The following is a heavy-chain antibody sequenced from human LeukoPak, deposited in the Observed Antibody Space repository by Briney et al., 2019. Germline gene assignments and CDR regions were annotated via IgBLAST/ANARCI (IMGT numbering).Heavy chain of an antibody. D-gene: IGHD1-14*01. J-gene: IGHJ5*02. Sequence: GGSLRLSCAASGFTVSSNYMSWVRQAPGKGLEWVSVIYTGGNTYFADSVKGRFTISRDNSKNTLYLQMNNLRAEDTAVYYCARDLWGRGRYLDPWGQGTLVTVSS. V-gene: IGHV3-53*01. CDR2: IYTGGNT. CDR3: ARDLWGRGRYLDP. CDR1: GFTVSSNY.